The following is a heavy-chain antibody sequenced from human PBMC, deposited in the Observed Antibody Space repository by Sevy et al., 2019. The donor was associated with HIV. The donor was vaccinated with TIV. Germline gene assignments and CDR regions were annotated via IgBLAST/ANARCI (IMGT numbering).Heavy chain of an antibody. V-gene: IGHV3-33*01. D-gene: IGHD6-19*01. CDR1: GFTFNSYG. CDR3: AREGLAVAGIGYYFEY. CDR2: IWYDGSNR. J-gene: IGHJ4*02. Sequence: GGSLRLSRAASGFTFNSYGMHWVRQAPGKGLEWVALIWYDGSNRSYVDSVKGRFTVSRDNSKNTLYLQMNSLRAEDTAVYYCAREGLAVAGIGYYFEYWGQGTLVTVSS.